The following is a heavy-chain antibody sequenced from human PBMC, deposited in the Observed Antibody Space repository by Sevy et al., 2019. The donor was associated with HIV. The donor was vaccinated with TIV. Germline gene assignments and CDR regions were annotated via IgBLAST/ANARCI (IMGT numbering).Heavy chain of an antibody. Sequence: GGSLRLSCAASGFTFSSYSMNWVRQAPGKGLEWVSSISSSSSYIYYADSVKGRFTISRDNAKNSLYLQMNSLRAEDKAVYYCARDKSGYSSSWYLSYYYYGMDVWGQGTTVTVSS. D-gene: IGHD6-13*01. CDR2: ISSSSSYI. J-gene: IGHJ6*02. CDR3: ARDKSGYSSSWYLSYYYYGMDV. V-gene: IGHV3-21*01. CDR1: GFTFSSYS.